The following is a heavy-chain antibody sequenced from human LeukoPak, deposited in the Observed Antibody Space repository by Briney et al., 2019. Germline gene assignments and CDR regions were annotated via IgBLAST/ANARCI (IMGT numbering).Heavy chain of an antibody. D-gene: IGHD5-18*01. Sequence: PSETLSLTCTVSGGSISSGSYYWSWIRQPAGKGLEWIGRIYTSGSTNYNPSLKSRVTISVDTSKNQFSLKLSSVTAADTAVYYCARFSYGFSLDYWGQGTLVTVSS. CDR1: GGSISSGSYY. V-gene: IGHV4-61*02. J-gene: IGHJ4*02. CDR3: ARFSYGFSLDY. CDR2: IYTSGST.